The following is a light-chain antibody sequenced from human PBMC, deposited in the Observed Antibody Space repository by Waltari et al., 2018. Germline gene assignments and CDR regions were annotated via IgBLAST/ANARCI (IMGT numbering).Light chain of an antibody. J-gene: IGLJ2*01. Sequence: QSALTQPASVSGSPGQSITISCTGSSSEVGTHNLVSWYQQCPGKAPKRMSYEGSKRHSGVPDRFSGWEWGNIDSLTNFGLQAEDEGDYYCCADGGSNSLIFGGGTKLTV. CDR3: CADGGSNSLI. CDR2: EGS. CDR1: SSEVGTHNL. V-gene: IGLV2-23*01.